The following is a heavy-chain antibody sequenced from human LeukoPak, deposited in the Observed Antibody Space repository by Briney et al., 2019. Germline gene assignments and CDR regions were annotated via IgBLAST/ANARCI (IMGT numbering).Heavy chain of an antibody. CDR3: ARHSSSWYYYYHYGMDV. CDR1: GFTFSSYW. V-gene: IGHV3-7*01. J-gene: IGHJ6*02. CDR2: IKQDGSEK. D-gene: IGHD6-13*01. Sequence: GGPLRLSCAASGFTFSSYWMSWVREAPGKGLEGVANIKQDGSEKYYVDSVKGRFTISRDNAENAVYLQMNSLRAEDTAVYYCARHSSSWYYYYHYGMDVWGQGTTVTVSS.